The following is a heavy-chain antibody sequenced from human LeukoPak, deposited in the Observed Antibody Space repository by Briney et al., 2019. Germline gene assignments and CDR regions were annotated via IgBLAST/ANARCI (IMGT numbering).Heavy chain of an antibody. D-gene: IGHD3-22*01. Sequence: GESLRISCKGSGYSFANYWISWVRQMPGKGLEWMGRIDPSDSYTNYSPSFQGHVTMPADKSISTAYLQWSSLRASDTAMYYCALLLRSGYLADYWGQGTLVTVSS. V-gene: IGHV5-10-1*01. J-gene: IGHJ4*02. CDR1: GYSFANYW. CDR3: ALLLRSGYLADY. CDR2: IDPSDSYT.